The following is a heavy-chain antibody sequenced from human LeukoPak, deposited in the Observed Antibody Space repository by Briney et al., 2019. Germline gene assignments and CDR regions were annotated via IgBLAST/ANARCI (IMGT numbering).Heavy chain of an antibody. J-gene: IGHJ4*02. CDR1: GFTFDDYT. V-gene: IGHV3-23*01. CDR2: ITASGGNT. Sequence: GGSLRLSCAASGFTFDDYTMHWVRQAPGKGLEWVSAITASGGNTYYADSVKGRFTISRDNSKNTLYLQVNSLRAADTAVYYCAKGNGYSYGRYYFDYWGQGTLVTVSS. D-gene: IGHD5-18*01. CDR3: AKGNGYSYGRYYFDY.